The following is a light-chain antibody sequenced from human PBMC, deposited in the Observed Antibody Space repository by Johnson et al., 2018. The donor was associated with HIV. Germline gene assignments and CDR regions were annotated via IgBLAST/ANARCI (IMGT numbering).Light chain of an antibody. J-gene: IGLJ1*01. CDR3: GTWDSSLGALV. Sequence: QSVLTQPPSVSAAPGQKVTISCSGSSSNIGNNYVSWYQQLPGTAPKLLIYENNKRPSGIPDRFSGSKSGTSATLDITGLQTGDEADYYCGTWDSSLGALVFGTGTKVTVL. V-gene: IGLV1-51*02. CDR2: ENN. CDR1: SSNIGNNY.